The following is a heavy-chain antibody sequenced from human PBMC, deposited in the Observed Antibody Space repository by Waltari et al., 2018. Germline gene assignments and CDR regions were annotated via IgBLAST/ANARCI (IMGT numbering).Heavy chain of an antibody. CDR3: ARDRGRGIYLDS. D-gene: IGHD2-15*01. CDR2: VQRSGRT. J-gene: IGHJ4*02. Sequence: QLQLQESGPGLVKPSRTLSLTCAVSGEYMSSTDWWSWVRQSPGKGLEWIGQVQRSGRTNYNPSFASRVSVSVDTSTNQFSLKVTSATAADTAVYFCARDRGRGIYLDSWGQGVLVTVSP. CDR1: GEYMSSTDW. V-gene: IGHV4-4*02.